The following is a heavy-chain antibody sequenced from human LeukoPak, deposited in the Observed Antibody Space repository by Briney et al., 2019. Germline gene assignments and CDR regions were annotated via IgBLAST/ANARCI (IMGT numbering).Heavy chain of an antibody. CDR1: GGSIPNYY. D-gene: IGHD3-10*01. CDR3: AREATMAV. CDR2: TSGSGNT. J-gene: IGHJ4*02. Sequence: PSETLSLTCAVSGGSIPNYYWSWIRQPAGKGLEWIGRTSGSGNTNYNPSLKSRVTMSADTSKNQFSLKLTSVTAADTAVYYCAREATMAVWGQGTLVTVSS. V-gene: IGHV4-4*07.